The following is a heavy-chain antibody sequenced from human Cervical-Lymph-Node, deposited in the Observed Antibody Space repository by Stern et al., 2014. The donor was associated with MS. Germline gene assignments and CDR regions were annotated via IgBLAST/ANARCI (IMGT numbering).Heavy chain of an antibody. V-gene: IGHV5-51*01. CDR3: ARRGTTGTIDGFDI. CDR1: GYTFTSHW. CDR2: TYPGDSDT. Sequence: EVQLVESGAEVKKPGASVKISCEGSGYTFTSHWIAWVRQGPGKGLEWMGITYPGDSDTGYSPSFQGRFTISADRSISTAYLQWRTLRASDTAMYYCARRGTTGTIDGFDIWGQGSMVTVSS. D-gene: IGHD1-1*01. J-gene: IGHJ3*02.